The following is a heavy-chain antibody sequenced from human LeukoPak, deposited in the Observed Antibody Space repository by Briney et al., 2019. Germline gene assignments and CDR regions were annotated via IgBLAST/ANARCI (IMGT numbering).Heavy chain of an antibody. CDR1: GGSFSGYY. CDR3: ARRIQLWSYYFDY. J-gene: IGHJ4*02. D-gene: IGHD5-18*01. CDR2: INHSGST. Sequence: SETLSLTCAVYGGSFSGYYWSWIRQPPGKGLEWIGEINHSGSTNYNPSLKSRVTISIDTSKNQFSLKLSSVTAADTAVYYCARRIQLWSYYFDYWGQGTLVTVSS. V-gene: IGHV4-34*01.